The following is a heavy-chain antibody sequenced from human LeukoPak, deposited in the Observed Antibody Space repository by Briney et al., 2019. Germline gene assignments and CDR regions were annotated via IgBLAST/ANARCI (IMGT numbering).Heavy chain of an antibody. CDR2: IKQDGSEK. D-gene: IGHD3-22*01. CDR3: ARGLNYYYYGMDV. J-gene: IGHJ6*02. Sequence: PGGSLRLSCAASGFTFSSYAMSWVRQAPGKGLEWVANIKQDGSEKYYVDSVKGRFTISRDNAKNSLYLQMNSLRAEDTAVYYCARGLNYYYYGMDVWGQGTTVTVSS. CDR1: GFTFSSYA. V-gene: IGHV3-7*01.